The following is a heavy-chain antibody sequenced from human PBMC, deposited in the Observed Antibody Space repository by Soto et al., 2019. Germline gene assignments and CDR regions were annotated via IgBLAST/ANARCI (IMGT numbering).Heavy chain of an antibody. J-gene: IGHJ4*02. Sequence: EVQLAESGGGRVQPGGSLRLSCAASGFTFSSYAMSWVRQAPGKGLEWVSAISGSGGSTYYADSVKGRFTISRDNSKNTLYLQMNSLRAEDTAVYYCAKAGWFGELLSYYFDYWGQGTLVTVSS. CDR3: AKAGWFGELLSYYFDY. D-gene: IGHD3-10*01. CDR1: GFTFSSYA. V-gene: IGHV3-23*04. CDR2: ISGSGGST.